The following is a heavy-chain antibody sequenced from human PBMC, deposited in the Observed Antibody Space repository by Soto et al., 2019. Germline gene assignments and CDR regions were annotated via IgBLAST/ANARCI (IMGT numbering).Heavy chain of an antibody. CDR1: GGSISSYY. Sequence: SETLSLTCTVSGGSISSYYWSWIRQPPGKGLEWIGYIYYSGSTNYNPSLKSRVTISVDTSKNQFSLKLSSVTAADTAVYYRARHPIVVVPAAPHVWFDPWGQGTLVTVSS. V-gene: IGHV4-59*08. CDR2: IYYSGST. J-gene: IGHJ5*02. D-gene: IGHD2-2*01. CDR3: ARHPIVVVPAAPHVWFDP.